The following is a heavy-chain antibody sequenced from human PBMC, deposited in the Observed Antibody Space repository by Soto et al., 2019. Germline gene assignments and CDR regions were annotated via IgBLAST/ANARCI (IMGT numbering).Heavy chain of an antibody. J-gene: IGHJ3*02. CDR3: ARPRITMVRGVPFKVDAFDI. Sequence: QLQLQESGSGLVKPSQTLSLTCAVSGGSISSGGYSWSWIRQPPGKGLEWIGYIYHSGSTYYNPSLKSRVTISVDRSKNQFSLKLSSVTAADTAVYYCARPRITMVRGVPFKVDAFDIWGQGTMVTVSS. CDR2: IYHSGST. V-gene: IGHV4-30-2*01. D-gene: IGHD3-10*01. CDR1: GGSISSGGYS.